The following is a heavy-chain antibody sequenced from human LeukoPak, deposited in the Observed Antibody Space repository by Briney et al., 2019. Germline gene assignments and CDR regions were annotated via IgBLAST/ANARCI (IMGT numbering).Heavy chain of an antibody. J-gene: IGHJ2*01. Sequence: GTLSLTCAVSGGSISSSNWWSWVRQAPGKGLEWVSAISGSGGSTYYADSVKGRFTISRSNSKNTLYLQMNNLSVDDTAVYYCAKAVGYNTYWYFDLWGRGTLVTVSS. CDR3: AKAVGYNTYWYFDL. CDR1: GGSISSSN. V-gene: IGHV3-23*01. D-gene: IGHD5-24*01. CDR2: ISGSGGST.